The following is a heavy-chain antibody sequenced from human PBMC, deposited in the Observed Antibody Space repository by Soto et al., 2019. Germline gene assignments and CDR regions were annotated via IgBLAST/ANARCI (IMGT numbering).Heavy chain of an antibody. CDR2: IYYTGHT. Sequence: QVQLQESGPGLVKPSQTLSPTCSVSGVSINSGGYYWSWIRDHPGKGLEWIGYIYYTGHTFYNASLKSRVGMSLDTSKNQFSLKLSSVTAADTAVYYCARGSQLERDALDIWGQGTMVTVSS. D-gene: IGHD1-1*01. CDR3: ARGSQLERDALDI. J-gene: IGHJ3*02. CDR1: GVSINSGGYY. V-gene: IGHV4-31*03.